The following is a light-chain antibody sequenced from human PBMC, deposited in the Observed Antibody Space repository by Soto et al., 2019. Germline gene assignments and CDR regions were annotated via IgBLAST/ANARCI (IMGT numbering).Light chain of an antibody. CDR1: SSNIGSNA. V-gene: IGLV1-44*01. CDR2: GNN. Sequence: QSVLTQPPSASGTPGQRVTISCSGGSSNIGSNAVNWYQQLPGTAPKVLIYGNNQRPSGVPDRFSASKSGTSASLAISGLQSEDEADYYCAAWDDSLNGYVFGTGTKVTVL. CDR3: AAWDDSLNGYV. J-gene: IGLJ1*01.